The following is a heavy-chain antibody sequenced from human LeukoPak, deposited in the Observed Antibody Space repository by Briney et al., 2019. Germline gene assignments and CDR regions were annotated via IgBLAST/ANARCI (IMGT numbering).Heavy chain of an antibody. V-gene: IGHV4-59*01. Sequence: TSKTLSLTWAVPGVWNDSRYCSWIRHPQGRGLEWIGYLYDSETTNYNPSLKSRVTMSMDTSKNQFSLKLSSVTAADTALYYCASRPAGSIWYGVFDYWSRGTLVTVSS. CDR1: GVWNDSRY. D-gene: IGHD6-13*01. CDR3: ASRPAGSIWYGVFDY. CDR2: LYDSETT. J-gene: IGHJ4*02.